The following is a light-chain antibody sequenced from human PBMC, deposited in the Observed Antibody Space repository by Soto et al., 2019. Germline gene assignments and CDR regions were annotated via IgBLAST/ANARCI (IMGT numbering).Light chain of an antibody. CDR1: QSISHW. CDR2: GAS. J-gene: IGKJ1*01. V-gene: IGKV1-5*01. Sequence: DIQMTQSPSTLSVSVGDRVTITCRASQSISHWVAWYQQKPGKAPKLLIYGASSLQSRVPSRFSGSYSGTKLTLTIDSLETDDFATYYCQKYNTYSMVGQGTKVEIK. CDR3: QKYNTYSM.